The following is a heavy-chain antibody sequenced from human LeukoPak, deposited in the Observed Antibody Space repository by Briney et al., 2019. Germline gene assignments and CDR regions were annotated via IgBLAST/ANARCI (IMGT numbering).Heavy chain of an antibody. J-gene: IGHJ3*02. CDR3: AREMAREGAFDI. V-gene: IGHV1-69*13. CDR1: GGTFSSYA. CDR2: IIPIFGTA. Sequence: ASVKVSCKASGGTFSSYAISWVRQAPGQGLEWMGGIIPIFGTANYAQKFQGRVTITADESTSTAYMELSSLRSEDTAVYYCAREMAREGAFDIWGQGTMVTVSS. D-gene: IGHD5-24*01.